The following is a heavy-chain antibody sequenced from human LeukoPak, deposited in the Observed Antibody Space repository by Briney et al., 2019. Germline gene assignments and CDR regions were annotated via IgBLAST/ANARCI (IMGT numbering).Heavy chain of an antibody. Sequence: ASVKVSCKASGYTFTAYNFHWVRQVPGQGLEWMGWISPNSGGTNYAQKFQGRVTMTRDTSISTAFMELSRLRSDDTAVYYCARVSSDSSGYYRAFDYWGQGTLVTVSS. D-gene: IGHD3-22*01. CDR1: GYTFTAYN. V-gene: IGHV1-2*02. J-gene: IGHJ4*02. CDR3: ARVSSDSSGYYRAFDY. CDR2: ISPNSGGT.